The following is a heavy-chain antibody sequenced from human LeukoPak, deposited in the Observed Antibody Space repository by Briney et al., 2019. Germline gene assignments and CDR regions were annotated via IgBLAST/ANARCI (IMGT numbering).Heavy chain of an antibody. Sequence: GESLKISCRVSGYTFTTYWIGWVRQMPGKGLEWMGIIYPGDSDTTYSPSFQGQVTISADKSISTAFLQWSSLKASDTAMYYCARIVYYYDSSGYPGLDAFDIWGQGTMVTVSS. CDR1: GYTFTTYW. CDR2: IYPGDSDT. V-gene: IGHV5-51*01. J-gene: IGHJ3*02. CDR3: ARIVYYYDSSGYPGLDAFDI. D-gene: IGHD3-22*01.